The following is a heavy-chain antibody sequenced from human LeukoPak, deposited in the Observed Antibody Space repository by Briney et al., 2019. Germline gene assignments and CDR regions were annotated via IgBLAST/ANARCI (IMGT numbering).Heavy chain of an antibody. CDR3: GRGHWGLDY. CDR2: IRYDGSNK. Sequence: GGSLRLSCAASGFAFSSYGMHWVRQAPGKGLEWVAFIRYDGSNKYYADSVKGRFTISRDNSKNTLYLHVNSLRPEDTAVYYCGRGHWGLDYWGQGALVTVSS. D-gene: IGHD7-27*01. CDR1: GFAFSSYG. V-gene: IGHV3-30*02. J-gene: IGHJ4*02.